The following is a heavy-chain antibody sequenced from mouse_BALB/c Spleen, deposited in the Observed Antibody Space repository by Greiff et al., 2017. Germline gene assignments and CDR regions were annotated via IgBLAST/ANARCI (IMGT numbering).Heavy chain of an antibody. CDR1: GYSITSDYA. CDR3: ARYKYGNYFDY. D-gene: IGHD2-10*02. Sequence: EVKLQESGPGLVKPSQSLSLTCTVTGYSITSDYAWNWIRQFPGNQLEWMGYISYSGSTSYNPSLKSRISITRDTSKNQFFLQLNSVTTEDTATYYCARYKYGNYFDYWGQGTTLTVSS. J-gene: IGHJ2*01. CDR2: ISYSGST. V-gene: IGHV3-2*02.